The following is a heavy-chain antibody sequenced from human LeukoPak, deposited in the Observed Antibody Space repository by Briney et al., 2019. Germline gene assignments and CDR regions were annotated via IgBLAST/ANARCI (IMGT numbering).Heavy chain of an antibody. Sequence: GGSLRLSCAASGFTFSSYAMSWVRQAPGKGLEWVSATSGSGGSTYYADSVKGRFTISRDNSKNTLYLQMNSLRAEDTAVYYCAKARTRPVDTAMVTFPDYWGQGTLVTVSS. CDR3: AKARTRPVDTAMVTFPDY. V-gene: IGHV3-23*01. J-gene: IGHJ4*02. CDR2: TSGSGGST. CDR1: GFTFSSYA. D-gene: IGHD5-18*01.